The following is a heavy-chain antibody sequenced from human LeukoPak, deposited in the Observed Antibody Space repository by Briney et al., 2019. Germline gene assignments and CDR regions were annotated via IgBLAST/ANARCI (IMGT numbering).Heavy chain of an antibody. J-gene: IGHJ6*03. CDR1: GGSISSGGYY. Sequence: SETLSLTCTVSGGSISSGGYYWSWIRQPPGKGLEWIGYIYHSGSTYYHPSLKSRVTISVDRSKNQFSLKLSSVTAADTAVYYCARNSGWSYYYYYMDVWGKGTTVTVSS. V-gene: IGHV4-30-2*01. D-gene: IGHD6-19*01. CDR2: IYHSGST. CDR3: ARNSGWSYYYYYMDV.